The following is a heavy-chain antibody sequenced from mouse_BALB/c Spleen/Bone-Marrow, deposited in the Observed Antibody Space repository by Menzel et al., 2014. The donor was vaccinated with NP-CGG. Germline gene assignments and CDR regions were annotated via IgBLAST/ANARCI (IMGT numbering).Heavy chain of an antibody. D-gene: IGHD2-14*01. Sequence: VQLQQSGPELVKPGASVKISCKASGYTFTDYNMHWVKQSHGKGLEWIGYIYPYNGGTDYNQKFKSKATLTVDNSSSTAYMELRSLTSEDSAVYYCARFRYDWYFDVWGAGTTVTVSS. V-gene: IGHV1S29*02. CDR3: ARFRYDWYFDV. J-gene: IGHJ1*01. CDR1: GYTFTDYN. CDR2: IYPYNGGT.